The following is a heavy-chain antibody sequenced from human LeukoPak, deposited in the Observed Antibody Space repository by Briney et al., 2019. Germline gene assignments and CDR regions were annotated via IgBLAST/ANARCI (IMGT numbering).Heavy chain of an antibody. V-gene: IGHV1-24*01. CDR3: AASSGLTGYNYS. D-gene: IGHD3-9*01. CDR2: FHPEDGET. J-gene: IGHJ4*02. Sequence: ASVKVSCKVSGYTLTELSMHWVRQAPGKGLEWMGGFHPEDGETIYAQKFQGRVTMTADTSTDTAYMELSSLRSEDMALYYCAASSGLTGYNYSWGPGNLVTVSS. CDR1: GYTLTELS.